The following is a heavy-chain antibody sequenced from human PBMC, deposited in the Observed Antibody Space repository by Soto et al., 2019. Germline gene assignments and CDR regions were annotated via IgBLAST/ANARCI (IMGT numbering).Heavy chain of an antibody. Sequence: QVQLVESGGGVVQPGRSLRLSCAASGFTFSSYGMHWVRQAPGKGLEWVAVISYDGSNKYYADSVKGRFTISRDNSKNTLYLQMNSLRAEDTAVYYCAKVRIVLMVLEGLDYWGQGTLVTVSS. D-gene: IGHD2-8*01. CDR1: GFTFSSYG. CDR3: AKVRIVLMVLEGLDY. J-gene: IGHJ4*02. V-gene: IGHV3-30*18. CDR2: ISYDGSNK.